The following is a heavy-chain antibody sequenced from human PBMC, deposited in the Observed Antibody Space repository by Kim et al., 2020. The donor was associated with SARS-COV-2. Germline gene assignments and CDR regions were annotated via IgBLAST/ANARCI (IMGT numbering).Heavy chain of an antibody. D-gene: IGHD6-19*01. CDR3: AKDPTISPLAGHMVDY. V-gene: IGHV3-23*01. CDR1: GFTFSSYA. CDR2: ISGSGGST. Sequence: GGSLRLSCAASGFTFSSYAMSWVRQAPGKGLEWVSAISGSGGSTYYADSVKGRFTISRDNSKNTLYLQMNSLRAEDTAVYYCAKDPTISPLAGHMVDYWGQGTLVTVSS. J-gene: IGHJ4*02.